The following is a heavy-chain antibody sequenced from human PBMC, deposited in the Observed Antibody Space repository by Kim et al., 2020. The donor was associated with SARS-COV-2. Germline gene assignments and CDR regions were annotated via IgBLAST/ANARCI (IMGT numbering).Heavy chain of an antibody. CDR2: IYYSGST. V-gene: IGHV4-31*03. CDR3: ARMRDGYNYVDY. J-gene: IGHJ4*02. D-gene: IGHD5-18*01. Sequence: SETLSLTCTVSGGSISSGGYYWSWIRQHPGKGLEWIGYIYYSGSTYYNPSLKSRVTISVDTSKNQFSLKLSSVTAADTAVYYCARMRDGYNYVDYWGQGTLVTVSS. CDR1: GGSISSGGYY.